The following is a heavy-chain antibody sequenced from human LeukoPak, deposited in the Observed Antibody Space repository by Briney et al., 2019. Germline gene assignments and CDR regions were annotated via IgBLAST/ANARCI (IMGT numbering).Heavy chain of an antibody. CDR1: GGTFSSYA. CDR2: INAGNGNT. V-gene: IGHV1-3*01. D-gene: IGHD6-13*01. J-gene: IGHJ4*02. CDR3: ASEGGSSSWYHSCHY. Sequence: GASVKVSCKASGGTFSSYAMHWVRQAPGQRLEWMGWINAGNGNTKYSQKFQGRVTITRDTSASTAYMELSSLRSEDTAVYYCASEGGSSSWYHSCHYWGQGTLVTVTS.